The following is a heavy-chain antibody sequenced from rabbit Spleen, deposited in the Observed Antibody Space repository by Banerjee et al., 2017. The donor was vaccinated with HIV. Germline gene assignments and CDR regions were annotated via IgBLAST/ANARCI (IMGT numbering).Heavy chain of an antibody. CDR3: ARDLHIGNV. D-gene: IGHD1-1*01. CDR2: INTYTARP. J-gene: IGHJ6*01. Sequence: QSLEESGGDLVKPGASLTLTCTASGVSFSANSYMCWVRQAPGKGLQWIACINTYTARPVYATWAKGRFTISKTSSTTVTLQMTSLTAADTATYFCARDLHIGNVWGPGTLVTVS. CDR1: GVSFSANSY. V-gene: IGHV1S40*01.